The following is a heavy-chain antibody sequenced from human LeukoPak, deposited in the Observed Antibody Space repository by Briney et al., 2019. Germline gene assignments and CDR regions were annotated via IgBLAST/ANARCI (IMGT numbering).Heavy chain of an antibody. Sequence: SETLSLTCAVYGGSFSGYYWSWIRQPPGKGLEWIGEINHSGSTNYNPSLKSRVTISVDTSKNQFSLKLSSVTAADTAVYYCARGGDTENWFDPWGQGTLVTVSS. CDR3: ARGGDTENWFDP. D-gene: IGHD3-16*01. V-gene: IGHV4-34*01. J-gene: IGHJ5*02. CDR1: GGSFSGYY. CDR2: INHSGST.